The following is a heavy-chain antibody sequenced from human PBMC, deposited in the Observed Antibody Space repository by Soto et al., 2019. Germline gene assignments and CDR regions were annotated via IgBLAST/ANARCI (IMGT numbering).Heavy chain of an antibody. CDR1: GGSISSYY. D-gene: IGHD4-17*01. CDR3: GRVTRSRGYGDYEYYFDY. Sequence: SETLSLTCTVSGGSISSYYWSWIRQPPGKGLEWIGYIYYSGSTNYNPSLKSRVTISVDTSKNQFSLKLSSVTAADTAVYYCGRVTRSRGYGDYEYYFDYWGQGTLVTVSS. V-gene: IGHV4-59*01. CDR2: IYYSGST. J-gene: IGHJ4*02.